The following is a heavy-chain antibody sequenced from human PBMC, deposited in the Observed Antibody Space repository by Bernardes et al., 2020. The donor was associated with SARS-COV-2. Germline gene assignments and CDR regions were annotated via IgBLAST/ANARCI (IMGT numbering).Heavy chain of an antibody. D-gene: IGHD1-1*01. V-gene: IGHV4-61*09. J-gene: IGHJ4*02. CDR1: GGSVTRAHYH. Sequence: SETLSLTCIVSGGSVTRAHYHWSWIRQPAGKGLEWIGQVQTNGNSNYNPSLKSRVTISLDTSNNQFSLKLTSVTAADTAMYYCASYLEGHGGTGYWGQGTLVTVSS. CDR3: ASYLEGHGGTGY. CDR2: VQTNGNS.